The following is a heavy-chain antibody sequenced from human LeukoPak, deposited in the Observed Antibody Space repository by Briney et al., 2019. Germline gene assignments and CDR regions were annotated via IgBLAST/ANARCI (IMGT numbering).Heavy chain of an antibody. J-gene: IGHJ4*02. CDR2: IYTSGST. Sequence: SETLSLTCTVSGGSISGYYWSWIRQPAGKGLEWIGRIYTSGSTNYNPSLKSRVTMSVDTSKNQFSLKLSSVTAADTAVYYCAREALVVVPAAIHFDYWGQGTLVTVSS. CDR3: AREALVVVPAAIHFDY. V-gene: IGHV4-4*07. D-gene: IGHD2-2*01. CDR1: GGSISGYY.